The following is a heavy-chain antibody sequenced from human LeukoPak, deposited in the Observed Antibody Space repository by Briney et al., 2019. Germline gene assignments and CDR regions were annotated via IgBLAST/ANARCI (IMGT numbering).Heavy chain of an antibody. J-gene: IGHJ5*02. V-gene: IGHV1-46*01. CDR1: GYSFTSHY. Sequence: ASVKVSCKESGYSFTSHYMHWVRQAPGQGLEWMGLLNPRGTSTIYAEKFQGRIIMTRDMSTTTDYMELSSLKSDDTAVYYCARDNSIHERGWWFDPWGQGTLVTVSS. CDR2: LNPRGTST. CDR3: ARDNSIHERGWWFDP. D-gene: IGHD4-23*01.